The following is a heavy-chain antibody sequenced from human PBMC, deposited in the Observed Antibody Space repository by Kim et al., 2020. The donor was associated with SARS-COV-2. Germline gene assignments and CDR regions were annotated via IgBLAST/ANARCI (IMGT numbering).Heavy chain of an antibody. V-gene: IGHV1-2*02. CDR2: IKANSGAI. J-gene: IGHJ4*02. CDR1: GYTFIAHS. Sequence: ASVKVSCQASGYTFIAHSLHWVRQAPGQGLEWMGYIKANSGAIQYAQKFQGRVTLTRDTSISTAYMELSSLKSDDTAIYYCVVDTLGPFTGFDYWGQGTPVTVSS. CDR3: VVDTLGPFTGFDY. D-gene: IGHD2-15*01.